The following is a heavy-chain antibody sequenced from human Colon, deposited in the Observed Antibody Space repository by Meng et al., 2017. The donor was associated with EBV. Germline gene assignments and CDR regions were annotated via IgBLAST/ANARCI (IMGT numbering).Heavy chain of an antibody. CDR3: ARRRGGSGRDC. D-gene: IGHD3-10*01. J-gene: IGHJ4*02. Sequence: QAPPQGAGPALVKPSETLSLTCTVSGGSLSSNGYYWDWVRQPPGKWLEWIGAIYHSGSTSYNPSLQSRVTMFVDTSKNQFSLMLTSVTATDTAVYYCARRRGGSGRDCWGQGTLVTVSS. CDR2: IYHSGST. V-gene: IGHV4-39*01. CDR1: GGSLSSNGYY.